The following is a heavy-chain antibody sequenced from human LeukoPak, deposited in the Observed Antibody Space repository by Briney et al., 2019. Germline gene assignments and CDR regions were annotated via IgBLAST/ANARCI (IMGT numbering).Heavy chain of an antibody. Sequence: SETLSLTCTVPGGSISSYYWSWIRQPPGKGLEWIGYIYYSGSTNYNPSLKSRVTMSVDTSKNQLSLKLSSVTAADTAVYYCARRGDHFDYWGQGTLVTVSS. CDR1: GGSISSYY. D-gene: IGHD4-17*01. V-gene: IGHV4-59*01. CDR2: IYYSGST. CDR3: ARRGDHFDY. J-gene: IGHJ4*02.